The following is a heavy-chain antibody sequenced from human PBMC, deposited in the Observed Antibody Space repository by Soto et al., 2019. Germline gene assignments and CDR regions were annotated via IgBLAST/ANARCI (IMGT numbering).Heavy chain of an antibody. Sequence: ASAKVSCKASGYTFTSYYMHWVRQAPGQGLEWMGIINPSGGSTSYAQKFQGRVTMTRDTSTSTVYMELSSLRSEDTAVYYCARASLYYDSSGYYPTPEYFQHWGQGTLVTV. CDR3: ARASLYYDSSGYYPTPEYFQH. J-gene: IGHJ1*01. CDR1: GYTFTSYY. CDR2: INPSGGST. D-gene: IGHD3-22*01. V-gene: IGHV1-46*01.